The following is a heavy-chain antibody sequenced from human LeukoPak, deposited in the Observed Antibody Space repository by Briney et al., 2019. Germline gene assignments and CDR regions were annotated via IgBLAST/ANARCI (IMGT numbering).Heavy chain of an antibody. CDR3: ATTLHIVVVTWHAFDI. J-gene: IGHJ3*02. CDR1: GYTFTSYD. V-gene: IGHV1-2*02. CDR2: INPNSGGT. D-gene: IGHD2-21*02. Sequence: ASVKVSCKASGYTFTSYDINWVRQAPGQGLEWMGWINPNSGGTNYAPKFQGRVTTTRDTSISTAYMELSRLTFDDTTIYYCATTLHIVVVTWHAFDIWGQGTMVTVSS.